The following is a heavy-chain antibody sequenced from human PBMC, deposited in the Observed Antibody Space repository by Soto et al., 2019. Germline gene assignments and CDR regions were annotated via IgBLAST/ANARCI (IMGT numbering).Heavy chain of an antibody. CDR3: AMTHAVLTVITSFDP. CDR1: GFTFNKYA. V-gene: IGHV3-23*01. CDR2: ISGSGAST. D-gene: IGHD3-16*01. Sequence: GGSLRLSCVASGFTFNKYALAWVRQARGKGLEWVSAISGSGASTYDADSVKGRFTISRDNSNNTLYLQMNSLRAEDTAVYYWAMTHAVLTVITSFDPWGEGTRVTVS. J-gene: IGHJ5*02.